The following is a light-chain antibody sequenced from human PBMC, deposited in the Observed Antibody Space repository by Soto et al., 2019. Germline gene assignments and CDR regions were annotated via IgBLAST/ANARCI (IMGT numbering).Light chain of an antibody. CDR2: GAS. CDR1: LGIRDD. Sequence: ALQMIQSPSSLSASVGERVTITCRASLGIRDDLGWYQQKPGKAPQLLIYGASSLQSGVPSRFIGSGSGTAFTLTINSLQPEDSGTYYYLQDYYYPWTFGHGTKVEIK. V-gene: IGKV1-6*01. J-gene: IGKJ1*01. CDR3: LQDYYYPWT.